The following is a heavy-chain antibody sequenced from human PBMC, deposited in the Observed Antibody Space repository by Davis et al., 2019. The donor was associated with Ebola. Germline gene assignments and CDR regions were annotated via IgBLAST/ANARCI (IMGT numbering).Heavy chain of an antibody. V-gene: IGHV3-13*01. CDR3: ARSVRLGEPLDY. J-gene: IGHJ4*02. D-gene: IGHD3-16*01. CDR2: IDTTGDT. Sequence: GGSLRLSCAASGFIFSGYDMHWVRQAPGKGLEWVAAIDTTGDTYYPGSVKGRFSISRDNAKNSLYLQMNSLRAGDKAVYYCARSVRLGEPLDYWGQGTRVTVSS. CDR1: GFIFSGYD.